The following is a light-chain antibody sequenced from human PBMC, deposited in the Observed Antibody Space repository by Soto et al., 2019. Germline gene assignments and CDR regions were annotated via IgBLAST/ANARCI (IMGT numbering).Light chain of an antibody. V-gene: IGLV1-51*01. CDR3: ATWDTSLSAVV. CDR1: SSNIGNNI. Sequence: QSVLTQPPSVSAAPGQTVTISCSGSSSNIGNNIVSWYQQLPGTAPKLLIYGNDRRPSGIPDRFSGSKSGTSATLGITGLQTGDEADYYCATWDTSLSAVVFGGGTKLTVL. CDR2: GND. J-gene: IGLJ3*02.